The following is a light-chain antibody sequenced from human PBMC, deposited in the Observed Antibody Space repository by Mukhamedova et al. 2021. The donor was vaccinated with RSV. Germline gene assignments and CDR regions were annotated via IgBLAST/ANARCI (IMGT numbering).Light chain of an antibody. CDR1: SSNIGSGYD. Sequence: SSNIGSGYDVHWYQQFPGSAPRLLIYDTTYRPSGVPDRFSGSKSGASASLVITGLQAEDEAAYYCQAYGFSLSGVLFGGGSKLT. CDR2: DTT. CDR3: QAYGFSLSGVL. J-gene: IGLJ2*01. V-gene: IGLV1-40*03.